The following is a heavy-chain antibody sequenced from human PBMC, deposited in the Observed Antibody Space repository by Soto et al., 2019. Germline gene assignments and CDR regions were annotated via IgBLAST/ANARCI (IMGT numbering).Heavy chain of an antibody. V-gene: IGHV1-8*01. CDR3: ARGRAWEDDIVVVPVRYYYGMDV. J-gene: IGHJ6*02. Sequence: ASVKVSCKASGYTFTSYDINWVRQATGQGLEWMGWMNPNSGNTGYAQKFQGRVTMTRNTSISTAHMELSSLRSEDTAVYYCARGRAWEDDIVVVPVRYYYGMDVWGQGTTVTVSS. D-gene: IGHD2-2*01. CDR1: GYTFTSYD. CDR2: MNPNSGNT.